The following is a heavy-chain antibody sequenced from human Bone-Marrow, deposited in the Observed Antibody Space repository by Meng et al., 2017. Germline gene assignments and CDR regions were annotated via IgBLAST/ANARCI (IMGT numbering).Heavy chain of an antibody. Sequence: QVQLQDSGPGLVKPSQTLSLTCTVSGGSISSGDYYWSWIRQPPGKGLERIGYIYNSGSTYYNPSLKSRVNRSVDTSKNQFSLKLRLVTAADTAVYYCAREGRSHQVGVSVYWGQGNLVTVSS. D-gene: IGHD2-21*01. CDR2: IYNSGST. CDR3: AREGRSHQVGVSVY. V-gene: IGHV4-30-4*01. J-gene: IGHJ4*02. CDR1: GGSISSGDYY.